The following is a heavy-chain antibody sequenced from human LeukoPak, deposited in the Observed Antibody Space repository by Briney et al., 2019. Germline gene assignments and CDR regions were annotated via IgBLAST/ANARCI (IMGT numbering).Heavy chain of an antibody. CDR3: ASTPFWSGFYYYGMDA. D-gene: IGHD3-3*01. CDR1: GGSFSGYY. Sequence: SETLSLTCAVYGGSFSGYYWSWIRQPPGKGLEWIGEINHSGSTNYNPSLKSRVTISVDTSKNQFSLKLSSVTAADTAVYYCASTPFWSGFYYYGMDAWGQGTTVTVSS. J-gene: IGHJ6*02. V-gene: IGHV4-34*01. CDR2: INHSGST.